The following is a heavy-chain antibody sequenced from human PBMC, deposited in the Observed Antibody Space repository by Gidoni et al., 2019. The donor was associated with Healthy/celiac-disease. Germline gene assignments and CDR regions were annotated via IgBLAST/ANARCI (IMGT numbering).Heavy chain of an antibody. V-gene: IGHV1-18*01. CDR3: ARDYDILTGYYRASDY. D-gene: IGHD3-9*01. Sequence: QVQLVQSGAEGKKPRASVKVSCKASCHTLTSYGISCVRQAPGQGLEWMGWISAYNGNTNYAQKLQGRVTMTTDTSTSTAYMELRSLRSDDTAVYYCARDYDILTGYYRASDYWGQGTLVTVSS. J-gene: IGHJ4*02. CDR2: ISAYNGNT. CDR1: CHTLTSYG.